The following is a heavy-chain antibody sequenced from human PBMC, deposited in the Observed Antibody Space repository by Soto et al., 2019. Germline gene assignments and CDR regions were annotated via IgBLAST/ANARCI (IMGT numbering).Heavy chain of an antibody. CDR3: ARVGYYYGSGSYLREYYYYGMDV. CDR1: GYTFTSYG. V-gene: IGHV1-18*01. D-gene: IGHD3-10*01. Sequence: ASVKVSCKASGYTFTSYGISWVRQAPGQGLEWMGWISAYNGNTNYAQKLQGRVTMTTDTSTSTAYMELGSLGSDDTAVYYGARVGYYYGSGSYLREYYYYGMDVWGQGTTVTVSS. CDR2: ISAYNGNT. J-gene: IGHJ6*02.